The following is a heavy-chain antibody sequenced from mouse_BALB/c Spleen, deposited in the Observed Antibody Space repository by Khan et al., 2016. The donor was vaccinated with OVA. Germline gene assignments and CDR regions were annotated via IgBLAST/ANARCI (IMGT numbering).Heavy chain of an antibody. CDR2: VSTGGHYT. V-gene: IGHV5-6*01. D-gene: IGHD1-1*01. Sequence: EVELVESGGDVVKPGGSLKLSCAASGFTFSTYGMSWVRQTPDKRLEWVATVSTGGHYTYYPDTVKGRFTISRANAKNTMYLQMSSLKSEDTAMFYCGRIAYYYASGGFAYWGQGTLGTVSA. CDR1: GFTFSTYG. J-gene: IGHJ3*01. CDR3: GRIAYYYASGGFAY.